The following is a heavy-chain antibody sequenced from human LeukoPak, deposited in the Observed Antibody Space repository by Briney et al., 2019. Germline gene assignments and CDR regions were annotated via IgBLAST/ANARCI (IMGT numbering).Heavy chain of an antibody. V-gene: IGHV3-64*01. CDR3: ARARRDCSGGTCNSYYFDY. CDR1: GFTFSNYA. J-gene: IGHJ4*02. D-gene: IGHD2-15*01. Sequence: PGGSLRLSCAASGFTFSNYAIHWVRQAPGKGLECVSAISSIEGRIFYANSVKGRFTISRDNSKNTVFLQMGSLRAEDMAVYYCARARRDCSGGTCNSYYFDYWGQGTQVTVSP. CDR2: ISSIEGRI.